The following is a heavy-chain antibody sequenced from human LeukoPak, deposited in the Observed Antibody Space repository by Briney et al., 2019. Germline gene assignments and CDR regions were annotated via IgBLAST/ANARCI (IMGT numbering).Heavy chain of an antibody. D-gene: IGHD1-26*01. CDR2: INPNSGDT. Sequence: ASVKVSCKASGYTFTAYYLHWVRQTPGQRLEWMGWINPNSGDTNYAQKFQSRVTLTRDTSILTAYMDLSRLTSDDTAVYFCAKDRGGLAAGAVNPWGQGTLVTVSS. CDR1: GYTFTAYY. J-gene: IGHJ5*02. CDR3: AKDRGGLAAGAVNP. V-gene: IGHV1-2*02.